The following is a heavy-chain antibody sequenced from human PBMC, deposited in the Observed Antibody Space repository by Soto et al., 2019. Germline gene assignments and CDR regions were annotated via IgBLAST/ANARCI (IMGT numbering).Heavy chain of an antibody. D-gene: IGHD6-13*01. CDR1: GYSFTSYW. CDR2: IYPGDSDT. V-gene: IGHV5-51*01. CDR3: ARHSRAAAGTNYYYYYMDV. J-gene: IGHJ6*03. Sequence: PGESLKISCKGSGYSFTSYWIGWVRQMPGKGLEWMGIIYPGDSDTRYSPSFQGQVTISADKSISTAYLQWSSLKASDTAMYYCARHSRAAAGTNYYYYYMDVWGKGTTVTVS.